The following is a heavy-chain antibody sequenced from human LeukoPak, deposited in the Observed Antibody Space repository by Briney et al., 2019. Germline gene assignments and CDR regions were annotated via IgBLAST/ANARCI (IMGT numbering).Heavy chain of an antibody. CDR1: GFTFSSYA. CDR3: AIEVSD. J-gene: IGHJ4*02. V-gene: IGHV3-23*01. CDR2: ISRSCGST. Sequence: GGSLRLSCAASGFTFSSYAMSWVRQAPGKGLDWVSAISRSCGSTYYADSVKGLFTISRDNSKNTLYLQMNYLRAEDTPVYYCAIEVSDWGQGTMVTVSS.